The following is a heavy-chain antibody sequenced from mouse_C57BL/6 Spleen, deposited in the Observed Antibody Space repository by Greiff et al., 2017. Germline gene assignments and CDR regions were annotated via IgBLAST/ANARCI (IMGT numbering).Heavy chain of an antibody. D-gene: IGHD2-2*01. J-gene: IGHJ2*01. V-gene: IGHV1-20*01. CDR2: INPYNGDT. CDR1: GYSFTGYF. Sequence: VHVKQSGPELVKPGDSVKISCKASGYSFTGYFMNWVMQSHGKSLEWIGRINPYNGDTFYNQKFKGKATLTVDKSSSTAHMELRSLTSEDSAVYYCARVGNGWYYFDYWGQGTTLTVSS. CDR3: ARVGNGWYYFDY.